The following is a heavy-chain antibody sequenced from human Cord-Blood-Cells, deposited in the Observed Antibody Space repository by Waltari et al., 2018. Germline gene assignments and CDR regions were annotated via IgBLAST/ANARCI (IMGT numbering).Heavy chain of an antibody. CDR2: IYSGGST. CDR3: ARSYSNYYYYGMDV. D-gene: IGHD4-4*01. J-gene: IGHJ6*02. Sequence: EVQLVESGGGLIQPGGSLRLSCAASGFTVRSNYMSWVRQAPGKGLEWVSVIYSGGSTYYADSVKGRFTISRDNSKNTLYLQMNSLRAEDTAVYYCARSYSNYYYYGMDVWGQGTTVTVSS. CDR1: GFTVRSNY. V-gene: IGHV3-53*01.